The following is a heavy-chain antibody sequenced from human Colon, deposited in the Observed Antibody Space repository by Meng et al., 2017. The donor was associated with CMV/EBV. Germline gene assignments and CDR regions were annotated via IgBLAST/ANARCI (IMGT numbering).Heavy chain of an antibody. D-gene: IGHD5-18*01. CDR1: GFTFSNYE. J-gene: IGHJ4*02. V-gene: IGHV3-48*03. CDR2: ISSSGNTI. CDR3: AREGYTDGSKNFFDF. Sequence: GESLKISCSASGFTFSNYEMNWVRQAPGKGLEWISHISSSGNTIYYADSVQGRFTISRDNAKNSLYMQMNSLRAEDTALYYCAREGYTDGSKNFFDFWGQGSLVTVSS.